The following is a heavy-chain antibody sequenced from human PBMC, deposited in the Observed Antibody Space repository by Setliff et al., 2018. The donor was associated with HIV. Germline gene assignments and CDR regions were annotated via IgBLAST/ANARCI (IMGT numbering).Heavy chain of an antibody. J-gene: IGHJ4*02. CDR2: IKTKPNSYAT. CDR1: GFTFSGSA. CDR3: ARDWGFCSGNACYAVYDH. V-gene: IGHV3-73*01. Sequence: GGSLRLSCSASGFTFSGSALHWVRQASGKGLEWVGRIKTKPNSYATAHADSVKGRFTISRDNAKNSLYLEMNSVRVEDTAVYYCARDWGFCSGNACYAVYDHWGQGTQVTVSS. D-gene: IGHD2-15*01.